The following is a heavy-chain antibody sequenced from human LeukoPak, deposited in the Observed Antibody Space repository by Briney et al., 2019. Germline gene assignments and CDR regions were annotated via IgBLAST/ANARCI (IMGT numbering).Heavy chain of an antibody. J-gene: IGHJ4*02. V-gene: IGHV3-7*01. CDR1: RFDFHNFW. Sequence: GGSLRLSCAASRFDFHNFWMSWVRQAPGKGLEWVANINQDGSAKNYADSVRGRFTISRDNAQNSLYLQMNSLRAEDTAVYYCAVVGGHNSFDNWGQGTLVTVSS. CDR2: INQDGSAK. D-gene: IGHD5-24*01. CDR3: AVVGGHNSFDN.